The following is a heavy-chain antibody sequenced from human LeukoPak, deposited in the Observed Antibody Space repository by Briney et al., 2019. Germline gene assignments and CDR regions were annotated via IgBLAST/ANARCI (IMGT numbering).Heavy chain of an antibody. Sequence: PGGSLRLSCAASGFTFSSYWMSWVRQAPGKGLEWVANIKQDGSEKYYVDSVKGRFTISRDNAKNSLYLQMNSLRAEDTAVYYCARDKFGTSWNDAFDIWGQGTMVTVSS. V-gene: IGHV3-7*01. CDR2: IKQDGSEK. J-gene: IGHJ3*02. CDR1: GFTFSSYW. CDR3: ARDKFGTSWNDAFDI. D-gene: IGHD2-2*01.